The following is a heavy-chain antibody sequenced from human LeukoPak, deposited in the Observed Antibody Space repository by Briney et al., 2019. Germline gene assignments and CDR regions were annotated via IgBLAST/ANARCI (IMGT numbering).Heavy chain of an antibody. J-gene: IGHJ4*02. Sequence: GESLKISCKGSGYSFTRYWIGWVRQMPGKGLEWMGIIHPGDSDTRYSPSLQGQVTISADKSINTAYLQWSSLKASDSAMYYCARRRYCSGGSCYGVDYWGQGSLATVSS. V-gene: IGHV5-51*01. CDR3: ARRRYCSGGSCYGVDY. D-gene: IGHD2-15*01. CDR2: IHPGDSDT. CDR1: GYSFTRYW.